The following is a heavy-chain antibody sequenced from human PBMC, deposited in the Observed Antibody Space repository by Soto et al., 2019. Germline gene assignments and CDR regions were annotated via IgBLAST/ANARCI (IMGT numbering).Heavy chain of an antibody. CDR1: GGTFNTYT. V-gene: IGHV1-69*06. CDR2: IMPLYAKP. CDR3: ASLNNWSSGDGRIDV. D-gene: IGHD1-26*01. Sequence: QVQLVQSGAEVKKPGSSVKVSCKASGGTFNTYTISWVRQVPGQGLEWMGGIMPLYAKPTYAQPFLGRLTIAADKHTSTVYMELSSLTSEDTALYYCASLNNWSSGDGRIDVWGRGTPVSVSS. J-gene: IGHJ6*02.